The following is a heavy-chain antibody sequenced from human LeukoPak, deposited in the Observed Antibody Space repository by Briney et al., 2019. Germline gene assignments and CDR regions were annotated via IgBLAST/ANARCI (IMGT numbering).Heavy chain of an antibody. CDR3: ATNDYGDPSNY. CDR1: GFTVSSNY. J-gene: IGHJ4*02. CDR2: IYSGGST. Sequence: PGGSLRLSCAASGFTVSSNYMSWVRQAPGKGLEWVSVIYSGGSTYYADSVKGRFTISRDNSKNTLYLQMNSLRAEDTAVYYCATNDYGDPSNYWGQGTLVTVSS. D-gene: IGHD4-17*01. V-gene: IGHV3-66*01.